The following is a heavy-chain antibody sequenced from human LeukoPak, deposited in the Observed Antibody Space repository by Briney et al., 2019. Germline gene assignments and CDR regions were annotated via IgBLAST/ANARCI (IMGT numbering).Heavy chain of an antibody. D-gene: IGHD3-16*01. CDR1: GFTFSSYA. CDR3: ARVGGLGAFDI. CDR2: ISYDGSNK. Sequence: GRSLRLSCAASGFTFSSYAMHWVRQAPGKGLERVAVISYDGSNKYYADSVKGRFTISRDNSKNTLYLQMNSLRAEDTAVYYCARVGGLGAFDIWGQGTMVTVSS. V-gene: IGHV3-30*04. J-gene: IGHJ3*02.